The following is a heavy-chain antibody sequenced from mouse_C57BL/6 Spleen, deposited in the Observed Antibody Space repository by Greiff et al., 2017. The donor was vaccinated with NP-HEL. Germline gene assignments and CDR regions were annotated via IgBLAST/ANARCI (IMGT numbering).Heavy chain of an antibody. CDR2: ISSGSSTI. Sequence: KLVESGGGLVKPGGSLKLSCAASGFTFSDYGMHWVRQAPEKGLEWVAYISSGSSTIYYADTVKGRFTISRDNAKNTLFLQMTSLRSEDTAMYYCARPYYYGSSYEGFAYWGQGTLVTVSA. J-gene: IGHJ3*01. CDR3: ARPYYYGSSYEGFAY. V-gene: IGHV5-17*01. CDR1: GFTFSDYG. D-gene: IGHD1-1*01.